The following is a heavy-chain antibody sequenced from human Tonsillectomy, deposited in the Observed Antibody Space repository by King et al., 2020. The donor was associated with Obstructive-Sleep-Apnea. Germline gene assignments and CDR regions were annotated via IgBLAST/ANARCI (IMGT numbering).Heavy chain of an antibody. Sequence: VQLVESGGGLVQPGGSLRLSCAASGFTFSSYWMHWFRQAPGKVLVWVSRINSDGSTTTYADSVKGRFTISRDNAKNTLCLQMNSLRAEDTAVYYCAREIRAPFGVVITGIDYWGQGTLVTVSS. CDR1: GFTFSSYW. V-gene: IGHV3-74*01. CDR2: INSDGSTT. D-gene: IGHD3-3*01. J-gene: IGHJ4*02. CDR3: AREIRAPFGVVITGIDY.